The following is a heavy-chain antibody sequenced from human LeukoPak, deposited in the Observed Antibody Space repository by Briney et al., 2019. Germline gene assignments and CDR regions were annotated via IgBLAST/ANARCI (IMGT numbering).Heavy chain of an antibody. Sequence: NPSQTLSLTCTVSGGSISSGDYYWSWIRQPPGKGLEWIGYIYYSGSTYYNPSLKSRVTISVDTSKNQFSLKLSSVTAADTAVYYCARQLRLWSSGYYLNYFDYWGQGTLVTVSS. CDR2: IYYSGST. CDR3: ARQLRLWSSGYYLNYFDY. V-gene: IGHV4-30-4*01. D-gene: IGHD3-22*01. J-gene: IGHJ4*02. CDR1: GGSISSGDYY.